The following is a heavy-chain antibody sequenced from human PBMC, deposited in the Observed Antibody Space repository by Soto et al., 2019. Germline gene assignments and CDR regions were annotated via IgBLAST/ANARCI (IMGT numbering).Heavy chain of an antibody. Sequence: LRLSCAASGFTFSDYAMSWVRQAPGKGLQWVSGISSNGVSTYYADSVKGRFTISRDNSKNTLFLQMNSLRAEDTAVYYCAKITVRQWLLSRYFDYWGQGSPVTVSS. CDR2: ISSNGVST. CDR3: AKITVRQWLLSRYFDY. D-gene: IGHD3-3*01. V-gene: IGHV3-23*01. J-gene: IGHJ4*02. CDR1: GFTFSDYA.